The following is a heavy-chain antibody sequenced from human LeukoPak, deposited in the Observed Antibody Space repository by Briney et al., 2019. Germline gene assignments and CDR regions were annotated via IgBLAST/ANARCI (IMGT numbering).Heavy chain of an antibody. J-gene: IGHJ4*02. D-gene: IGHD2-15*01. CDR1: GGSISSGGYY. Sequence: SQTLSLTCTVSGGSISSGGYYWSWIRQPPGKGLEWIGYIYHSGSTYYNPSLKSRVTISVDRSKNQFSLKLSSVTAADTAVYYCARAGYCSGGSCYSGLVDYWGQGTLVTVSS. CDR3: ARAGYCSGGSCYSGLVDY. V-gene: IGHV4-30-2*01. CDR2: IYHSGST.